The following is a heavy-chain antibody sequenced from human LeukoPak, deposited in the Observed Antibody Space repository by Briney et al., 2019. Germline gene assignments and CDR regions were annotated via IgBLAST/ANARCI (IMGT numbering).Heavy chain of an antibody. J-gene: IGHJ4*02. CDR3: ARDIGITGTTIFVY. CDR2: ISWNADST. V-gene: IGHV3-20*04. CDR1: GFTFGDYG. D-gene: IGHD1-7*01. Sequence: TGGSLRLSCVASGFTFGDYGMSWIRQAPGKGLEWVSGISWNADSTGHADPVKGRFTISRDNAKNSLYLQMDSLRAEDTALYYCARDIGITGTTIFVYWGQGTPVTVS.